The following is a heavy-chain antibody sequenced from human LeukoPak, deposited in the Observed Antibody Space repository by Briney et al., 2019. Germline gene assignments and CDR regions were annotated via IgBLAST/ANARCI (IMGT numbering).Heavy chain of an antibody. CDR1: GFIFSSYA. Sequence: PGGSLRLSCAASGFIFSSYAMSWVRQAPGKGLEWLSYISGSGRTIFYGDSVKGRFTISRDNANNSLYLQINSLRAEDTALYYCARVALDSSGDNYGQGAFDYWGQGTLVSVSS. D-gene: IGHD6-19*01. CDR3: ARVALDSSGDNYGQGAFDY. CDR2: ISGSGRTI. V-gene: IGHV3-48*03. J-gene: IGHJ4*02.